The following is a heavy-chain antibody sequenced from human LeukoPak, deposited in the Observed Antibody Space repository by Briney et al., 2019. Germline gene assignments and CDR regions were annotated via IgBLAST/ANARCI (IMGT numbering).Heavy chain of an antibody. Sequence: SETLSLTCTVSGGSISGYYWSWIRQPPGKGLEWIGYISYSGSTNYNPSLKSRVTISLDTSKTKFFLKLSSVTAADTALYYCTRGNANWGQGTLVTVSS. V-gene: IGHV4-59*01. CDR3: TRGNAN. J-gene: IGHJ4*02. CDR1: GGSISGYY. CDR2: ISYSGST.